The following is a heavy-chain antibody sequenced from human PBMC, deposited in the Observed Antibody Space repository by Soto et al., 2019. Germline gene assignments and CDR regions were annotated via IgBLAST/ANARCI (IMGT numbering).Heavy chain of an antibody. CDR1: GFTFSSYG. D-gene: IGHD5-12*01. V-gene: IGHV3-33*01. CDR3: ARERGGSRNFDY. J-gene: IGHJ4*02. Sequence: GGSLRLSCAASGFTFSSYGMHWVRQAPGKGLEWVAVIWYVGSNKYYADSVKGRFTISRDNSKNTLYLQMNSLRAEDTAVYYCARERGGSRNFDYWGQGTLVTVSS. CDR2: IWYVGSNK.